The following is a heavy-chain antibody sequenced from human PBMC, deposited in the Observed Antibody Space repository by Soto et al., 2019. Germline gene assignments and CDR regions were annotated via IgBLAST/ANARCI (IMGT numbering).Heavy chain of an antibody. CDR2: IYYSGST. J-gene: IGHJ6*02. Sequence: QVQLQESGPGLVKPSQTLSLTCTVSGGSISSGDYYWSWIRQPPGKGLEWIGYIYYSGSTYYNPSLKSRVTISVDTSKNQFSLKLSSVTATDTDVYYCARALYSSFPRYYYYGMDVWGQGTTVTVSS. CDR1: GGSISSGDYY. D-gene: IGHD4-4*01. CDR3: ARALYSSFPRYYYYGMDV. V-gene: IGHV4-30-4*01.